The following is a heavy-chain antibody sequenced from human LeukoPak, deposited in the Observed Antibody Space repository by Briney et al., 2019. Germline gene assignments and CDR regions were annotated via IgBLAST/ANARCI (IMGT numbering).Heavy chain of an antibody. Sequence: GGSLRLSCAASGFTFDDYGMSWVRQAPGKGLEWVSGINWNGGSTGYADSVKGRFTISRDNAKNSLYLQMNSLRAEDTALYYCAKSGYYDDYYYYYMDVWGKGTTVTVSS. CDR3: AKSGYYDDYYYYYMDV. V-gene: IGHV3-20*04. CDR2: INWNGGST. CDR1: GFTFDDYG. D-gene: IGHD3-3*01. J-gene: IGHJ6*03.